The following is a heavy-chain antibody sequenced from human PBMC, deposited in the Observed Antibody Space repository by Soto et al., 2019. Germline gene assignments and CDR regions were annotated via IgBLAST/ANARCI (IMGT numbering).Heavy chain of an antibody. CDR1: GFSFSMYA. CDR2: ISGSVDST. Sequence: EVQLLESGGGLVQPGGSLRLSCAASGFSFSMYAMTWVRQAPGKGLEWVSAISGSVDSTYYADSVKGRFTISRDTSKKTVSLEMNSLRVEDTAVYHCANSPSRAPYGMDVWGQGATVTVSS. CDR3: ANSPSRAPYGMDV. V-gene: IGHV3-23*01. D-gene: IGHD6-6*01. J-gene: IGHJ6*02.